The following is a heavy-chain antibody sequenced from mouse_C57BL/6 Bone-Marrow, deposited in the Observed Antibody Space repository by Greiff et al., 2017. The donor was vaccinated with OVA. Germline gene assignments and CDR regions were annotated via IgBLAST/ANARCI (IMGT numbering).Heavy chain of an antibody. CDR1: GFTFSSYA. V-gene: IGHV5-9-1*02. J-gene: IGHJ2*01. CDR2: ISSGGDYI. D-gene: IGHD2-3*01. CDR3: TRESLAGYSYYFDY. Sequence: EVKLVESGEGLVKPGGSLKLSCAASGFTFSSYAMSWVRQTPEKRLEWVAYISSGGDYIYYADTVKGRFTISRDNARNTLYLQMSSLKSEDTAMYYCTRESLAGYSYYFDYWGQGTTLTVSS.